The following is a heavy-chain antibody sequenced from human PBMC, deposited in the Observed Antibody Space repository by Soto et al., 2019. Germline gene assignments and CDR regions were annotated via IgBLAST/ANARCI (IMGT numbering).Heavy chain of an antibody. CDR2: IWYDGSNK. D-gene: IGHD5-18*01. CDR1: GFTFNSYA. V-gene: IGHV3-33*01. CDR3: ARGGYNYGALLAY. Sequence: QVQLVESGGGVVQPGRSLRLSCAASGFTFNSYAMHWVRQAPGKGLEWVSVIWYDGSNKYYGDSVKGRFTISRDNYKNTLYLQMNRLRAEDTAVYYCARGGYNYGALLAYWGQGTLVTVSS. J-gene: IGHJ4*02.